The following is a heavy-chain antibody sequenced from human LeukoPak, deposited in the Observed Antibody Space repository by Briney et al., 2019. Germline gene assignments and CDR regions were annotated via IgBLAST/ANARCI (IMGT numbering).Heavy chain of an antibody. Sequence: ASVKVSCKASGYTFTGYYMHWVRQAPGQGLEGMGWINPNSGCTHYAQKFQGRVTMTRDTSIRTAYMELSRLRADDTAVYYCASLGGIVVVPAANGYWGQGNLVTVSS. J-gene: IGHJ4*02. CDR2: INPNSGCT. V-gene: IGHV1-2*02. D-gene: IGHD2-2*01. CDR1: GYTFTGYY. CDR3: ASLGGIVVVPAANGY.